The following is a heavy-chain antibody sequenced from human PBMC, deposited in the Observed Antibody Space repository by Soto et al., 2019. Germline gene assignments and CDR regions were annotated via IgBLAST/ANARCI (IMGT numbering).Heavy chain of an antibody. Sequence: PGGSLRLSCAASGFTFGSYAMSWVRQAPGKGLEWVSSTSASGGTTYYADSVKGRFTISRDNSKNILYLEMNSLRAEDTAVYYSAKAKYSSSWWAVDYWGQGTLVTVSS. CDR2: TSASGGTT. CDR3: AKAKYSSSWWAVDY. CDR1: GFTFGSYA. D-gene: IGHD6-13*01. V-gene: IGHV3-23*01. J-gene: IGHJ4*02.